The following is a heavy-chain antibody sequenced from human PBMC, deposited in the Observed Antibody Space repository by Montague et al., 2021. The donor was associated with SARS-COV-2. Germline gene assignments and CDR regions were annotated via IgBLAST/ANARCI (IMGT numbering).Heavy chain of an antibody. D-gene: IGHD4-11*01. CDR3: AVNSNYYYYYGMDV. CDR2: IYHSGST. V-gene: IGHV4-38-2*02. J-gene: IGHJ6*02. Sequence: SETLSLTCTVSGYSTGSGYYWGWIRQPPGKGLEWIGSIYHSGSTYYNPSLKSRVTISVDTSKNQFSLKLSSVTAADTAVYYCAVNSNYYYYYGMDVWGQGTTVTVSS. CDR1: GYSTGSGYY.